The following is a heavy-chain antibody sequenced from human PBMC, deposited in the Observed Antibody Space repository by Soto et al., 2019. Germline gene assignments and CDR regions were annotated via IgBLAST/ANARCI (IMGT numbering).Heavy chain of an antibody. CDR2: IYYSGST. CDR3: ARHFVAVVIKGWGY. J-gene: IGHJ4*02. V-gene: IGHV4-59*08. D-gene: IGHD3-10*01. CDR1: GGSISSYY. Sequence: SEILSLTCTVSGGSISSYYWSWIRQPPGKGLEWIGYIYYSGSTHYNPSLKSRVTISVDTSKNQFSLKLVSVTAADTAVYYCARHFVAVVIKGWGYWGQGTLVTVSS.